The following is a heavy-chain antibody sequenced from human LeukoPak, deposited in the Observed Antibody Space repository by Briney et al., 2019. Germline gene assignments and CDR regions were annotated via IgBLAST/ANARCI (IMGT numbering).Heavy chain of an antibody. V-gene: IGHV1-18*01. J-gene: IGHJ5*02. CDR3: ARVPCTSTTCLNWFDP. Sequence: ASVKVSCKASGYTFTNYGISRVRQAPGQGLEWMGWISSYDGNTKHAQKLQGRVTMTTDTSTSTAYMELRSLRSDDTAVYYCARVPCTSTTCLNWFDPWGQGTLIIVSS. D-gene: IGHD2-2*01. CDR1: GYTFTNYG. CDR2: ISSYDGNT.